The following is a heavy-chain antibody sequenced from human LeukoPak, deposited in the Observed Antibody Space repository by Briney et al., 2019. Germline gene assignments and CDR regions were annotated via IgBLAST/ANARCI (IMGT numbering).Heavy chain of an antibody. CDR2: IYTSGST. V-gene: IGHV4-4*07. Sequence: PSETLSPTCTVSGGSISSYYWSWIRQPAGKGLEWIGRIYTSGSTNYNPSLKSRVTMSVDTSKNQFSLKLSSVTAADTAVYYCARTHLGGATRYYFDYWGQGTLVTVSS. CDR1: GGSISSYY. CDR3: ARTHLGGATRYYFDY. D-gene: IGHD1-26*01. J-gene: IGHJ4*02.